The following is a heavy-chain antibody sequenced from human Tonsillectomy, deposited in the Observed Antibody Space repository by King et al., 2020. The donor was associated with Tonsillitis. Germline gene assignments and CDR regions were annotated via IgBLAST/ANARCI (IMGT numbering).Heavy chain of an antibody. J-gene: IGHJ4*02. CDR1: GYILTDLS. V-gene: IGHV1-24*01. CDR3: ASDRSLGHLDY. Sequence: QLVQSGAEVKKPGASVKVSCQVSGYILTDLSIHWVRQAPGKGLEWVGGFDPDQGIMIYAQKFQGRVTMTEDTPTDTAYMELSSLRSEDTAMYYCASDRSLGHLDYWGQGTLVTVSS. CDR2: FDPDQGIM. D-gene: IGHD3/OR15-3a*01.